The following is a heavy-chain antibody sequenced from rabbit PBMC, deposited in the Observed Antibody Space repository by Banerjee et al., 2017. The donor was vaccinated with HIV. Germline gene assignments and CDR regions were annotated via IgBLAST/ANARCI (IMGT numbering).Heavy chain of an antibody. CDR1: GFSFSSGYD. D-gene: IGHD8-1*01. CDR3: ARGGVGTTYPYGGMDL. V-gene: IGHV1S40*01. Sequence: QSLEESGGDLVKPGASLTLTCTASGFSFSSGYDMCWVRQAPGKGLEWIACINAGSSDNTAYASWAKGRFTISKTSSTTVTLQMTSLTAADTATYFCARGGVGTTYPYGGMDLRGQGTLVTVS. CDR2: INAGSSDNT. J-gene: IGHJ6*01.